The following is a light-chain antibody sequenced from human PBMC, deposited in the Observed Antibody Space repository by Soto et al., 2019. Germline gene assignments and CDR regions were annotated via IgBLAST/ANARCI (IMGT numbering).Light chain of an antibody. CDR2: EVS. CDR3: SSYTSTSTLI. CDR1: SSDVGSYNY. V-gene: IGLV2-14*01. Sequence: QSVLTQPASVSGSPGQSITISCTGTSSDVGSYNYVSWYQQHPGKAPKLMICEVSNRPSGVSNRFSGSKSGNTASLTISGLQAEDEADYYCSSYTSTSTLIYGPGPKVTV. J-gene: IGLJ1*01.